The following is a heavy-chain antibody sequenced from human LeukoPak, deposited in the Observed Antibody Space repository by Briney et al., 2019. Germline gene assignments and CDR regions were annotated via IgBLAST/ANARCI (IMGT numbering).Heavy chain of an antibody. CDR2: IRSDGSDK. J-gene: IGHJ4*02. V-gene: IGHV3-30*02. CDR3: VNSYFDY. CDR1: GFTFSSYA. Sequence: PGGSLRLSCAASGFTFSSYAMHWVRQAPGKGLEWVAFIRSDGSDKYYTDSVKGRFTVSRDNSKNTLYLQMNSLRGEDTAVYYCVNSYFDYWGQGTLVTVSS.